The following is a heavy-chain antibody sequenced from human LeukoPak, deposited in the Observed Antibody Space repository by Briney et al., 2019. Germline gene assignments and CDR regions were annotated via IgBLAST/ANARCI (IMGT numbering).Heavy chain of an antibody. V-gene: IGHV3-9*01. CDR3: AKDRSYSDSNDAFDI. Sequence: PGGSLRLPCAASGFTFDDYAMHWVRQAPGKGLEWVSGISWNSGSIGYADSVKGRFTISRDNAKNSLYLQMNSLRAEDTALYYCAKDRSYSDSNDAFDIWGQGTMVTVSS. CDR2: ISWNSGSI. CDR1: GFTFDDYA. J-gene: IGHJ3*02. D-gene: IGHD1-26*01.